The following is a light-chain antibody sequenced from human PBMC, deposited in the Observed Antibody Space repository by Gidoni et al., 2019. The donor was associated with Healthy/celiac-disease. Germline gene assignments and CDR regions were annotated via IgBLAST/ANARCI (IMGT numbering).Light chain of an antibody. V-gene: IGKV3D-15*01. Sequence: IVMTQSPATLSVSPGERATLSCRASQSVSSNLAWYQQKPGQAPRLLIYGASIRATGIPARFSGSGSGTEFTLTISSLQSEDFAVYYCQKYNNWHLCSFGQGNKLEIK. CDR2: GAS. CDR1: QSVSSN. CDR3: QKYNNWHLCS. J-gene: IGKJ2*04.